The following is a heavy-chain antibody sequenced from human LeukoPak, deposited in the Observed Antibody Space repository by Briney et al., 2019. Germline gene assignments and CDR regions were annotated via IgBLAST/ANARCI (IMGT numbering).Heavy chain of an antibody. D-gene: IGHD1-26*01. CDR3: ASSEEWPLLVDC. CDR1: GGTMRSSGSY. V-gene: IGHV4-39*01. Sequence: SETLSLTCNVSGGTMRSSGSYWGWIRQPPGKGLEWIGSIYYSGTTFYNPSLQSRVTISLDTSKNRFSLKLWSVTAADTAVYYCASSEEWPLLVDCWGQGTLVTVSS. CDR2: IYYSGTT. J-gene: IGHJ4*02.